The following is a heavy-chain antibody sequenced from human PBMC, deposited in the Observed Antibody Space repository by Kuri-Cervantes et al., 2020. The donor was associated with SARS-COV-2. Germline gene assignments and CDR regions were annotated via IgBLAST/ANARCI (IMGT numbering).Heavy chain of an antibody. Sequence: GESLKISCAASGFTFSSYAMSWVRQAPGKGLEWVSAISGSGGSTYSADSVKGRFTISRDNSKNTLYLQMNSLRAEDTAVYYCAKDVGIVATTPFDYWGQGTLVTVSS. CDR3: AKDVGIVATTPFDY. D-gene: IGHD5-12*01. V-gene: IGHV3-23*01. CDR2: ISGSGGST. J-gene: IGHJ4*02. CDR1: GFTFSSYA.